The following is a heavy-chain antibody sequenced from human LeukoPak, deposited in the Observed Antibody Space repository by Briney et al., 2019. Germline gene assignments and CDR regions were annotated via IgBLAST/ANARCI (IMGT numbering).Heavy chain of an antibody. CDR1: GYTLTVYH. Sequence: ASVKVSCKASGYTLTVYHIHWVRQAPGQGLEWMGWISAYNGNTNYAQKLQGRVTMTTDTSTSTAYMELRSLRSDDTAVYYCAKGHYDYVWGSYLVFDYWGQGTLVTVSS. CDR2: ISAYNGNT. CDR3: AKGHYDYVWGSYLVFDY. V-gene: IGHV1-18*04. D-gene: IGHD3-16*02. J-gene: IGHJ4*02.